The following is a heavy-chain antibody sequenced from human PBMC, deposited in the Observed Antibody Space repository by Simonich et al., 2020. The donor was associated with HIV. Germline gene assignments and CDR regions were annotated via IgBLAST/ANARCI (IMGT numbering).Heavy chain of an antibody. CDR3: ARRTTAYYNFWSGYYFDY. CDR2: INRSGSA. D-gene: IGHD3-3*01. CDR1: GGSFNGYY. Sequence: QVHLPQWGAGLLKPSETLSLTCAVYGGSFNGYYWSWIRRSPGKGLAWIGEINRSGSANYNPSLKSRVTIAVDTSKNQFSVKLSSVTVADTAVYYCARRTTAYYNFWSGYYFDYWGQGTQVTVSS. J-gene: IGHJ4*02. V-gene: IGHV4-34*01.